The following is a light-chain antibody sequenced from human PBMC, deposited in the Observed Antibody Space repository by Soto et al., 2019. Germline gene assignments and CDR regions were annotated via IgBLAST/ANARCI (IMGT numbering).Light chain of an antibody. Sequence: EVVLTQSPDNLSLSPGERATLSCRASQSVSAGRLAWYQQKPGQAPRLLIYSASSRTTGIPDRFSGSGSGTDFTLTISRLEPEDFAVYYCQQYGSSPRLTFGGGTKVDIK. CDR2: SAS. V-gene: IGKV3-20*01. J-gene: IGKJ4*01. CDR3: QQYGSSPRLT. CDR1: QSVSAGR.